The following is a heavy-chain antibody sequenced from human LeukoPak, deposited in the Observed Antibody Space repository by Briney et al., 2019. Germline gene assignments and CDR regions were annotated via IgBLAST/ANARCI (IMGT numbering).Heavy chain of an antibody. CDR3: ARVSGVGATTTRNLYFDY. Sequence: GASVKVSCKASGYTFTHYYMHWVRQAPGQGLEWMGGIIPIFGTANYAQKFQGRVTITTDESTSTAYMELSSLRSEDTAVYYCARVSGVGATTTRNLYFDYWGQGTLVTVSS. CDR1: GYTFTHYY. CDR2: IIPIFGTA. D-gene: IGHD1-26*01. V-gene: IGHV1-69*05. J-gene: IGHJ4*02.